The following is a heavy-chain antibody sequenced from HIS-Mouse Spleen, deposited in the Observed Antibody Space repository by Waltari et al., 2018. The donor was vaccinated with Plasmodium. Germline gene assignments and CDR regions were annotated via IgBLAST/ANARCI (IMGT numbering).Heavy chain of an antibody. CDR3: AKAQGVINFDY. V-gene: IGHV3-30*18. J-gene: IGHJ4*02. CDR2: ISYDGSNK. Sequence: QVQLVESGGGVVQPGRSLRLSCAASGFTFSSYGMHWARQAPGKGLEWVAVISYDGSNKYYADSVKGRFTISRDNSKNTLYLQMNSLRAEDTAVYYCAKAQGVINFDYWGQGTLVTVSS. D-gene: IGHD3-16*01. CDR1: GFTFSSYG.